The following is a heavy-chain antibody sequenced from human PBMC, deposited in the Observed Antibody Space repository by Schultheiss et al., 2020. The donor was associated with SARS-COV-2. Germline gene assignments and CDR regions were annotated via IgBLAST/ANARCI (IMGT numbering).Heavy chain of an antibody. V-gene: IGHV4-34*01. J-gene: IGHJ3*02. CDR3: ARMPNAFDI. CDR1: GTSFSGYY. Sequence: SETLSLTCAVYGTSFSGYYWSWIRQPPGKGLEWIGEINHSGSTNYNPSLKSRVTISGDTSKNQFSLKLSSVTAADTAVYYCARMPNAFDIWGQGTMVTVSS. CDR2: INHSGST. D-gene: IGHD2-2*01.